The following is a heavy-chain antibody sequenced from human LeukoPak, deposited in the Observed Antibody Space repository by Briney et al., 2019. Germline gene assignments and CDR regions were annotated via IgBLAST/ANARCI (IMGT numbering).Heavy chain of an antibody. CDR3: ARGRGIAARPIDY. V-gene: IGHV5-51*01. Sequence: GESLKISCKGSGYSFTSYWIGWLRQMPGKGLEWMGIIYPGDSDTRYSPSFQGQVTISADKSISTAYLQLSSLKASDTAMYYCARGRGIAARPIDYWGQGTLVTVSS. CDR2: IYPGDSDT. D-gene: IGHD6-6*01. CDR1: GYSFTSYW. J-gene: IGHJ4*02.